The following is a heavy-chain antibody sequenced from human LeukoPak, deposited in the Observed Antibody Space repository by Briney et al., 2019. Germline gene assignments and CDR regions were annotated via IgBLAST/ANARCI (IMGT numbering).Heavy chain of an antibody. CDR2: TYYRSEWYN. CDR3: ARRESPRYCSGGSCYDYYGMDV. D-gene: IGHD2-15*01. Sequence: SQTLSLTCAISGDSVSSNSAAWNWIRQSPSRGLEWLGRTYYRSEWYNDYAVSVKSRITINPDTSKNQFSLQLNSVTPEDTAVYYCARRESPRYCSGGSCYDYYGMDVWGQGTTVTVSS. V-gene: IGHV6-1*01. J-gene: IGHJ6*02. CDR1: GDSVSSNSAA.